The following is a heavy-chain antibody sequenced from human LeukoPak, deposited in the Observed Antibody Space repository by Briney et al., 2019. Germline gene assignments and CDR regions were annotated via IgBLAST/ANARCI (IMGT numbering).Heavy chain of an antibody. V-gene: IGHV1-46*01. J-gene: IGHJ3*02. CDR2: INPSGGGT. CDR1: GYTFTNHY. Sequence: ASVKVSCKASGYTFTNHYIHWVRQAPGQGLEWMGIINPSGGGTTYAQKFQGRVTMTRDTSTSTVYMDLSSLRSDDTAVYYCARENAPLHHAFDIWGQGTMVTVSS. CDR3: ARENAPLHHAFDI. D-gene: IGHD3-10*01.